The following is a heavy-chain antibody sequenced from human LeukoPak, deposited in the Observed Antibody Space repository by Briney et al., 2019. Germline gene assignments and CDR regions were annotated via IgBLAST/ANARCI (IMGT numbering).Heavy chain of an antibody. CDR2: IYISGISTSGST. D-gene: IGHD3-22*01. CDR3: ARGYFDSSGHNSYAP. V-gene: IGHV4-4*07. CDR1: GGSISSYH. J-gene: IGHJ5*02. Sequence: PSETLSLTCTVSGGSISSYHWSWIRQPAGKGLEWIGRIYISGISTSGSTNYNPSLSRRVTMSLDTSKKQFFLNLTSVTAADTAVYYCARGYFDSSGHNSYAPWGQGTLVTVSS.